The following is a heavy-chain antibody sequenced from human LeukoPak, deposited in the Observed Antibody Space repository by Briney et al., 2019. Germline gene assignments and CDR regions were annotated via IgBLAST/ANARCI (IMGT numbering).Heavy chain of an antibody. CDR3: ARALPRLFDY. CDR2: IYYSGST. D-gene: IGHD1-26*01. J-gene: IGHJ4*02. CDR1: GGSISSSSYY. Sequence: PSETLSLTCTVSGGSISSSSYYWGWIRQPPGKGLEWIGSIYYSGSTYYNPSLKSRVTISVDTSKNQFSLKLSSVTAADTAVYYCARALPRLFDYWGQGTLVTVSS. V-gene: IGHV4-39*07.